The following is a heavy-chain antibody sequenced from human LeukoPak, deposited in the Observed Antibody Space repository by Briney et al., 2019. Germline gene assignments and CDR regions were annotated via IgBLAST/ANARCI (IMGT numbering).Heavy chain of an antibody. Sequence: GESLKISCKGSGYSFTSYWIGWVRQMPGKGLEWMGIIYPGDSDTRYSPSFQGQVTISADKSISTAYLQWSSLKASDTAMYYCARGPTDDGDYVPLDYWGQGTLVTVSS. CDR2: IYPGDSDT. J-gene: IGHJ4*02. CDR1: GYSFTSYW. D-gene: IGHD4-17*01. V-gene: IGHV5-51*01. CDR3: ARGPTDDGDYVPLDY.